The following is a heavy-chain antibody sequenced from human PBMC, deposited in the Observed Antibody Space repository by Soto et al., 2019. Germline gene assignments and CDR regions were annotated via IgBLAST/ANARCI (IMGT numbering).Heavy chain of an antibody. J-gene: IGHJ6*02. Sequence: QVQLQESGPGLVKPSQTLSLTCTVSGGSISSGGYYWSWIRQHPGKALEWIGYIYYSGSTDYAPSLKSRVTISVTTSKTQFSLKLSSVTAADTAVYYCARDQSPSLGIGYYYGMDVWGQGTTVTVSS. V-gene: IGHV4-31*03. CDR3: ARDQSPSLGIGYYYGMDV. CDR2: IYYSGST. D-gene: IGHD7-27*01. CDR1: GGSISSGGYY.